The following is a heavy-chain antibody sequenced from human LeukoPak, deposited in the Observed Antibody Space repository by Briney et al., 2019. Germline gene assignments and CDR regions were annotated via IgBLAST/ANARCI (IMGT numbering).Heavy chain of an antibody. CDR1: GFTFSSYA. V-gene: IGHV3-23*01. CDR3: AKAVRVTPNYGPNY. Sequence: GGSLRLSCAASGFTFSSYAMSWVRQAPGKGLEWVSAICGSGGSTYYADSVKGRFTISRDNSKNTLYLQMNSLRAEDTAVYYCAKAVRVTPNYGPNYWGQGTLVTVSS. J-gene: IGHJ4*02. D-gene: IGHD2-21*02. CDR2: ICGSGGST.